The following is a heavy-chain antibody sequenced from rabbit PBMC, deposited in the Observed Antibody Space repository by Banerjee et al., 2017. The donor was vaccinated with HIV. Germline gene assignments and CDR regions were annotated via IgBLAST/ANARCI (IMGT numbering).Heavy chain of an antibody. Sequence: QEQLEESGGDLVKPGGTLTLTCKASGVDFSGFYYMCWVRQAPGKGLEWIACINTSSGNTVYASWAKGRFTISKTSSTTVTLQMTSLTAADTATHFCARDLAGAIGWNFNLWGPGTLVTVS. CDR3: ARDLAGAIGWNFNL. D-gene: IGHD4-1*01. CDR2: INTSSGNT. CDR1: GVDFSGFYY. J-gene: IGHJ4*01. V-gene: IGHV1S45*01.